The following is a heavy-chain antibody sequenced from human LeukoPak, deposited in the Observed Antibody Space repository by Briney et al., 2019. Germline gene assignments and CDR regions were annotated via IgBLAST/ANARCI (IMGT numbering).Heavy chain of an antibody. CDR3: ARHDSVVRGIITNYFDP. CDR1: GYTFTGYY. D-gene: IGHD3-10*01. Sequence: ASVKVSCKASGYTFTGYYMHWVRQAPGQGLEWMGWINPNSGGTNYAQKFQGRVTITRDTSASTAYMEVSSLRSEDTAVYYCARHDSVVRGIITNYFDPWGQGTLVTVSS. V-gene: IGHV1-2*02. CDR2: INPNSGGT. J-gene: IGHJ5*02.